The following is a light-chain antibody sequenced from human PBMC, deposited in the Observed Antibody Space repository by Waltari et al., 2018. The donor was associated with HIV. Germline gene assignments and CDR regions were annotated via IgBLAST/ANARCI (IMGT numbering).Light chain of an antibody. Sequence: DIQMSQSPSSLAASVGDRISITCRASQNLGSYLNWYLQGPGKPPALLIYKTSRLQSGVSSRFSGSGSGTEFTLTITDVQPDDFATYFCQQSYYIPFTFGPGTTVDL. CDR2: KTS. J-gene: IGKJ3*01. V-gene: IGKV1-39*01. CDR3: QQSYYIPFT. CDR1: QNLGSY.